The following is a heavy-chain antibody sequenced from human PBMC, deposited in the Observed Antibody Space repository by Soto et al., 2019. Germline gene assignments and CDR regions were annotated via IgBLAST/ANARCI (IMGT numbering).Heavy chain of an antibody. V-gene: IGHV4-31*03. CDR3: ARDGLSSTRWGPNWFDP. Sequence: SETLSLTCTVSGGSISSGVYYWSWIRHHPGKGLEWIGYIYYSGSTYYNPSLKSRVTISVDTSKNQFSLKLSSVTAADTAVYYCARDGLSSTRWGPNWFDPWGPGTLVTVYS. J-gene: IGHJ5*02. D-gene: IGHD2-2*01. CDR1: GGSISSGVYY. CDR2: IYYSGST.